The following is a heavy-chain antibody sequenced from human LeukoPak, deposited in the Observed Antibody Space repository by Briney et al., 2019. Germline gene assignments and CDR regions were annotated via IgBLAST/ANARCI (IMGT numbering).Heavy chain of an antibody. CDR3: AGSHGSGKDAFDI. CDR2: IYTSGST. D-gene: IGHD3-10*01. CDR1: GGSISSYY. J-gene: IGHJ3*02. V-gene: IGHV4-4*07. Sequence: SETLSLTCTVSGGSISSYYWSWIRQPAGKGLEWIGRIYTSGSTNYNPSLKSRVTMSVDASKNQFSLKLSSVTAADTAVYYCAGSHGSGKDAFDIWGQGTMVTVSS.